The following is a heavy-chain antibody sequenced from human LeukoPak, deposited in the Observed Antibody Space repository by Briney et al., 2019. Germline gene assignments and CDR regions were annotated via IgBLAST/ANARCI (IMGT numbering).Heavy chain of an antibody. J-gene: IGHJ4*02. CDR1: GYTFTSYY. Sequence: ASVKVSCKASGYTFTSYYMHWVRQAPGQGLEWVGIINPSGGSTSYAQKFQGRITMTTDTSTSTAYMELRSLRSDDTAVYYCARDTRRYYDFWGRRELDYWGQGTLVTVSS. CDR2: INPSGGST. D-gene: IGHD3-3*01. V-gene: IGHV1-46*01. CDR3: ARDTRRYYDFWGRRELDY.